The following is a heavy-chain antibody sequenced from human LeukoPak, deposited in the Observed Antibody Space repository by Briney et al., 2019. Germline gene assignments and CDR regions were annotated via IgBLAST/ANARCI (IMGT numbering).Heavy chain of an antibody. D-gene: IGHD2-2*01. V-gene: IGHV4-59*01. CDR3: ARGGDIVVVSAAIDYYYYYYMDV. CDR1: GGSISRYY. Sequence: SETLSLTCTVSGGSISRYYWSWIRQPPGKGLEWIGYIYYSGSTNYNPSLKSRFTISVDTSQNQFSLKLSSVAAADTAVYYCARGGDIVVVSAAIDYYYYYYMDVWGKGTTVTVSS. CDR2: IYYSGST. J-gene: IGHJ6*03.